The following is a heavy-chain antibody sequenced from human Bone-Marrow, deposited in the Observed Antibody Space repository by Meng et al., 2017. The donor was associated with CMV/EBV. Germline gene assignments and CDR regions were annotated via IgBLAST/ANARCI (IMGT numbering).Heavy chain of an antibody. D-gene: IGHD3-10*01. CDR2: IIPILGIA. CDR3: ARASAPARVGIYYGSGSYQYYYGMDV. V-gene: IGHV1-69*10. CDR1: GGTFSSYA. Sequence: SVKVSCKASGGTFSSYAISWVRQAPGQGLEWMGGIIPILGIANYAQKFQGRVTITADKSTSTAYMELSSLRSEDTAVYYCARASAPARVGIYYGSGSYQYYYGMDVWGQGTTVTVYS. J-gene: IGHJ6*01.